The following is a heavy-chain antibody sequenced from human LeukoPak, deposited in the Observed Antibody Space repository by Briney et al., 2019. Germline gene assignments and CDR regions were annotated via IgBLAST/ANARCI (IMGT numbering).Heavy chain of an antibody. D-gene: IGHD4-17*01. CDR1: GGSISSGGYY. CDR2: IYYSGST. Sequence: PSQTLSLTCTVSGGSISSGGYYWSWLRQHPGKGLEWIGYIYYSGSTYYNPSLKSRVTISVDTSKNQFSLKLSSMTAADTAVYYCARASDYGDYYGYWGQGTLVTVSS. J-gene: IGHJ4*02. V-gene: IGHV4-31*03. CDR3: ARASDYGDYYGY.